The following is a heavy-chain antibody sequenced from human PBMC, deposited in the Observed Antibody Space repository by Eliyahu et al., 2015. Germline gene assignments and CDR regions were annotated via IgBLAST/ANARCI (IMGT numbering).Heavy chain of an antibody. CDR3: ATRSSSHHNNYILDV. D-gene: IGHD1-1*01. V-gene: IGHV4-4*02. CDR2: SYHDGNT. Sequence: QVQLHESGPRLVXPSGPLSPTCPVSXASXXRXXWWTWVRQSPGRGXEWIGESYHDGNTHYNPSLDSRVSILVDQSRNEFSLNLKSVTAADTAVYYCATRSSSHHNNYILDVWGQGTTVTVSS. CDR1: XASXXRXXW. J-gene: IGHJ6*02.